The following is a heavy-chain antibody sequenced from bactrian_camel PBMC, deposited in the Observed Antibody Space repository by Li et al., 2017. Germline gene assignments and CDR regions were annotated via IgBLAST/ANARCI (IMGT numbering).Heavy chain of an antibody. CDR2: MVSDGNI. CDR3: GADGIRGLRPPPDARTLHPNY. J-gene: IGHJ4*01. Sequence: VESGGGYVQVGGSLTLSCAASGDIHRNYSMGWTRQFPGKVREVIAHMVSDGNIRYLDSVKGRFSVSKDNAKNILYLRMNNLKLEDSALYVCGADGIRGLRPPPDARTLHPNYLGQGTQ. CDR1: GDIHRNYS. D-gene: IGHD1*01. V-gene: IGHV3S53*01.